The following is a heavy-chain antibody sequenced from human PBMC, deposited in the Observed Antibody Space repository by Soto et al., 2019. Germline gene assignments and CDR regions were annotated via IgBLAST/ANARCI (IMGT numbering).Heavy chain of an antibody. Sequence: QVQLVESGGGVVQPGRSLRLSCAASGFTFSSYGMHWVRQAPGKGLEWVAVISYDGSNKYYADSVKGRFTISRDNSKNTLYLQMNSLRAEDTAVYYCAKDRHYYDSSGCFDYWGQGTLVTVSS. CDR1: GFTFSSYG. D-gene: IGHD3-22*01. J-gene: IGHJ4*02. CDR3: AKDRHYYDSSGCFDY. CDR2: ISYDGSNK. V-gene: IGHV3-30*18.